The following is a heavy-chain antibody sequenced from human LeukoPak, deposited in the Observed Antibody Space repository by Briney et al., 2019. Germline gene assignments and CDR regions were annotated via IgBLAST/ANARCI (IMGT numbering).Heavy chain of an antibody. CDR2: IYYSGST. CDR1: GGSISSSSYY. V-gene: IGHV4-39*01. CDR3: ASDRESYDYVWGSYRFNY. J-gene: IGHJ4*02. D-gene: IGHD3-16*02. Sequence: SETLSLTCTVSGGSISSSSYYWGWIRQPPGKGLEWIGSIYYSGSTYYNPSLKSRVTISVDTSKNQFSLKLSSVTAADTAVYYCASDRESYDYVWGSYRFNYWGLGTLVTVSS.